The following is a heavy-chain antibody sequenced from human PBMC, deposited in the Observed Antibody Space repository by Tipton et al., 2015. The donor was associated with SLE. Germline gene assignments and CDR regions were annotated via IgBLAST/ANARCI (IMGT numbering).Heavy chain of an antibody. CDR1: GFSVSSNY. D-gene: IGHD5-12*01. V-gene: IGHV3-53*05. CDR3: ARRGYGKELDY. Sequence: GSLRLSYAASGFSVSSNYMSWVRQAPGKGLEWVSVIYSAGDTYYADSVKGRFTVSRDNSKNTLYLQMGSLRAEDTAVYYCARRGYGKELDYWGPGTLVTVSS. J-gene: IGHJ4*02. CDR2: IYSAGDT.